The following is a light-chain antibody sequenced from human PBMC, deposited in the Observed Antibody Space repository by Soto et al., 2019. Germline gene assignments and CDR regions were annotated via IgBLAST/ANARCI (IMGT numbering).Light chain of an antibody. CDR2: DVT. CDR1: SSDVGNYNY. Sequence: QSALTQPASVSGSPGQSITISCTGTSSDVGNYNYVSWYQQHPGKAPRLMIYDVTNRPSGVSNRFSGSKSGNTASRTLPGLQAEDEAEYSCTSYTGSSLVFGVGTKLTVL. J-gene: IGLJ2*01. CDR3: TSYTGSSLV. V-gene: IGLV2-14*03.